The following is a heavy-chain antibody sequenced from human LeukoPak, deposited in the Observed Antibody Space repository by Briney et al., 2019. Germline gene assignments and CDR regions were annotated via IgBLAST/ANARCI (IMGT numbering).Heavy chain of an antibody. D-gene: IGHD2-21*02. CDR3: AKDFTRVEDCGGDCGLDY. Sequence: LAGGSLRLSCAASGFTFSSYAMSWVRQAPGKGLEWVSAISGSGGSTYYADSVKGRFTISRDNSKNTLYLQMNSLRAEDTAVYYCAKDFTRVEDCGGDCGLDYWGQGTLVTVSS. V-gene: IGHV3-23*01. J-gene: IGHJ4*02. CDR1: GFTFSSYA. CDR2: ISGSGGST.